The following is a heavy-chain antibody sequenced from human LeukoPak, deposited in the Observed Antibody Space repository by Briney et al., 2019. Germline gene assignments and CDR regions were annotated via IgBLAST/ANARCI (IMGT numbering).Heavy chain of an antibody. CDR2: IDWDDDK. D-gene: IGHD6-13*01. V-gene: IGHV2-70*04. Sequence: SGPALVKPTQILTLTCTFSGFSLSTSGMRVSWIRQPPGKALEWLARIDWDDDKFYSTSLKTRLTISKDTSKNQVVLTMTNMDPVDTATYYCARSYRIAAAGTDFDCWGQGTLVTVSS. J-gene: IGHJ4*02. CDR3: ARSYRIAAAGTDFDC. CDR1: GFSLSTSGMR.